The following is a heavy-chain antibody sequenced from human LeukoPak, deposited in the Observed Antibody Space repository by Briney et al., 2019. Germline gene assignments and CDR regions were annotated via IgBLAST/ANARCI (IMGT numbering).Heavy chain of an antibody. V-gene: IGHV3-30*02. CDR1: GFTFDDYG. CDR3: AKDLRFDY. CDR2: IRYDGSNK. Sequence: PGGSLRLSCAASGFTFDDYGMSWVRQAPGKGLEWVAFIRYDGSNKYYADSVKGRFTISRDNSKNTLYLQMNSLRAEDTAVYYCAKDLRFDYWGQGTLVTVSS. J-gene: IGHJ4*02.